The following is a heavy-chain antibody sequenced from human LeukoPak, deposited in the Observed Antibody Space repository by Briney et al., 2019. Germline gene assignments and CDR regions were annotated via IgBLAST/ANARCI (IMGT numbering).Heavy chain of an antibody. CDR1: GFTFDDYA. CDR2: INWNSDSI. J-gene: IGHJ5*02. Sequence: GGSLRLSCAASGFTFDDYAMHWVRQVPGKGLEWVSGINWNSDSIGYADSVKGRFTTSRDNAKNSLYLQMNSLRAEDTAVYYCARDLGQYYDTSDNWFDPWGQGTLVTVSS. V-gene: IGHV3-9*01. D-gene: IGHD3-22*01. CDR3: ARDLGQYYDTSDNWFDP.